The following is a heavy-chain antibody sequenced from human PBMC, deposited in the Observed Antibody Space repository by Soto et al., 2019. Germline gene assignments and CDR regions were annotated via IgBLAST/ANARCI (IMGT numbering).Heavy chain of an antibody. Sequence: WGSMRLSCAASGFTFSSSVMHWVRQAPGKGLEWVAVIWYDGSNKYYADSVKGRFTISRDNSKNTLYLQMNSLRAEDTAVYYCERDKDIVVVPAMDVLGKGNTVTVT. D-gene: IGHD2-2*01. V-gene: IGHV3-33*01. CDR1: GFTFSSSV. J-gene: IGHJ6*04. CDR2: IWYDGSNK. CDR3: ERDKDIVVVPAMDV.